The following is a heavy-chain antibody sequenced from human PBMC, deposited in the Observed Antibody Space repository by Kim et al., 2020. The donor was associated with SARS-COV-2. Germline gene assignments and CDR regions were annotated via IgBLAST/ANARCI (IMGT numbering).Heavy chain of an antibody. CDR3: ARYAAGEYYFDY. Sequence: YYRDSVKGRFTIPRDNSKNTLYLQMSSLRAEDTAVYYCARYAAGEYYFDYWGQGTLVTVSS. J-gene: IGHJ4*02. D-gene: IGHD6-13*01. V-gene: IGHV3-30*15.